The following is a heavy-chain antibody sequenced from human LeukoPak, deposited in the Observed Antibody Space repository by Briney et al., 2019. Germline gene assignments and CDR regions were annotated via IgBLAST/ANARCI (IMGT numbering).Heavy chain of an antibody. Sequence: SETLSLTCTVSGGSISSRNYYWGWIRQPPGKGLEWIGGVYYTGTTYSNPSLKSRATISVDTSKNQFSLKLSSVTAADTAVYYCARVVDTAMDTYNWFDPWGQGTLVTVSS. D-gene: IGHD5-18*01. CDR3: ARVVDTAMDTYNWFDP. CDR2: VYYTGTT. J-gene: IGHJ5*02. V-gene: IGHV4-39*07. CDR1: GGSISSRNYY.